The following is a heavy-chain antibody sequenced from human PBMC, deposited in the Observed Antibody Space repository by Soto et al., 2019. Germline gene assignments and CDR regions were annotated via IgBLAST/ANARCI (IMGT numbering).Heavy chain of an antibody. CDR3: ARGENGDYALYYYYGMDV. V-gene: IGHV1-3*01. D-gene: IGHD4-17*01. J-gene: IGHJ6*02. CDR1: GYTFTSYA. CDR2: INAGNGNT. Sequence: QVQLVQSGAEVKKPGASVKVSCKASGYTFTSYAMHWVRQAPGQRLEWMGWINAGNGNTKYSQKFQGRVTITRDTSGSTAYMELSSLRSEDTAVYYCARGENGDYALYYYYGMDVWGQGTTVTVSS.